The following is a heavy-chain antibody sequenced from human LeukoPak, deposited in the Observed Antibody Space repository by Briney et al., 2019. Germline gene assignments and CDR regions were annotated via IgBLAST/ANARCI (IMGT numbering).Heavy chain of an antibody. V-gene: IGHV1-69*13. CDR2: IIPIFGTA. D-gene: IGHD6-6*01. CDR3: ARSIAARQYYYYYYYMDV. J-gene: IGHJ6*03. CDR1: GGTFSSYA. Sequence: SVKVSCKASGGTFSSYAISWVRQAPGQGLEWMGGIIPIFGTANYAQKFQGRVTITADESTSTAYMELSSLRSEDTAVYYCARSIAARQYYYYYYYMDVWGKGTTVTVSS.